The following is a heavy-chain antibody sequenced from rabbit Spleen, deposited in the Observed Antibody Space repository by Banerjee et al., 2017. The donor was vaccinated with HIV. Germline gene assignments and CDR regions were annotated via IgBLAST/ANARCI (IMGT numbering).Heavy chain of an antibody. J-gene: IGHJ6*01. D-gene: IGHD8-1*01. Sequence: QSLEESGGDLVKPEGSLTLTCTASGFSFISSDYMCWVRQAPGKGLEWISCIAGSSSAFTYSATWAQGRFTCSKTSSTTVTLQMTSLTVADTATYFCARDTGSSFSSYGMDLWGPGTLVTVS. V-gene: IGHV1S40*01. CDR2: IAGSSSAFT. CDR1: GFSFISSDY. CDR3: ARDTGSSFSSYGMDL.